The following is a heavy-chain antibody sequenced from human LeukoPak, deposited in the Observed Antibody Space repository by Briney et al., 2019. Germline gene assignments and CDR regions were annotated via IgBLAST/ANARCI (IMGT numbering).Heavy chain of an antibody. CDR3: ARDQQQLVLPYYFDY. V-gene: IGHV3-23*01. J-gene: IGHJ4*02. D-gene: IGHD6-13*01. CDR2: ISGSGGST. Sequence: PGGSLRLSCAASGFTFSTCTMNWVCQAPGKGLEWVSAISGSGGSTYYADSVKGRFTISRDNSKNSLYLQMNSLRAEDTAVYYCARDQQQLVLPYYFDYWGQGTLVTVSS. CDR1: GFTFSTCT.